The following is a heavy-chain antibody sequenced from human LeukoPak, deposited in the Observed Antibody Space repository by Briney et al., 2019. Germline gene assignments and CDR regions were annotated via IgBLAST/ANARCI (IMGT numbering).Heavy chain of an antibody. V-gene: IGHV3-21*01. CDR1: GFTFSTYS. J-gene: IGHJ6*02. D-gene: IGHD1-14*01. CDR3: ARHEPVITLSSYYYGMDV. CDR2: ISTSSTYI. Sequence: PGGSPRLSCAASGFTFSTYSMNWVRQAPGKGLEWVSSISTSSTYIYYADSVKGRFTISRDNAKNSLYLQMNSLRAEDTAVYYCARHEPVITLSSYYYGMDVWGPGTTVTVSS.